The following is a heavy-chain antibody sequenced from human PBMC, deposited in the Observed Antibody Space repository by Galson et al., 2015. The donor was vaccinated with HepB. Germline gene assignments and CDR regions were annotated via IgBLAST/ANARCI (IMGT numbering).Heavy chain of an antibody. J-gene: IGHJ5*02. CDR1: GDSVSGNSAA. V-gene: IGHV6-1*01. CDR2: TYYRSKWYN. Sequence: CAISGDSVSGNSAAWNWIRQSPSRGLEWLGRTYYRSKWYNDYAVSVKSRITINPDTSKNQFSLQLNSVTPEDTAVYYCARDYYDSTGEDQRYWFDPWGQGTLVTVSS. D-gene: IGHD3-22*01. CDR3: ARDYYDSTGEDQRYWFDP.